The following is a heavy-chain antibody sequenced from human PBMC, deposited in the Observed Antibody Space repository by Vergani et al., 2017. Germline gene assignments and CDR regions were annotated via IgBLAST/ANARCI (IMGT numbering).Heavy chain of an antibody. CDR2: IKSKTDGGTT. D-gene: IGHD3-22*01. Sequence: EVQLVESGGGLVQPGGSLRLLCAASGFTFSNAWMSWVRQAPGKGLEWVGRIKSKTDGGTTDYAAPVKGRFTISRDDSKNTLYLQMNSLKTEDTAVYYCTTGYYVSSGYKQDYWGQGTLVTVSS. CDR3: TTGYYVSSGYKQDY. V-gene: IGHV3-15*01. J-gene: IGHJ4*02. CDR1: GFTFSNAW.